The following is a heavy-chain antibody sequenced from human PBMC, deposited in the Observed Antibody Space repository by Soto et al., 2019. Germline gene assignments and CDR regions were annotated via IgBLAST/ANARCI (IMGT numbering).Heavy chain of an antibody. D-gene: IGHD3-22*01. V-gene: IGHV1-2*02. CDR1: GYTFTSYY. J-gene: IGHJ6*02. CDR3: ARDGTYYYDSSGYYSDYYYYGMDV. Sequence: ASVKVSWKASGYTFTSYYMHCVRQAPGQGLEWMGWINPNSGGTNYAQKFQGRVTMTRDTSISTAYMELSRLRSDDTAVYYCARDGTYYYDSSGYYSDYYYYGMDVWGQGTTVTVSS. CDR2: INPNSGGT.